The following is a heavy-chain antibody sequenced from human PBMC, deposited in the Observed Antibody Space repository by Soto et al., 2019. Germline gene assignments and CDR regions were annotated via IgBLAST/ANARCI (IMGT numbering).Heavy chain of an antibody. J-gene: IGHJ6*02. CDR2: LYAEGST. CDR3: VRPRPSGENYGMDV. CDR1: GLTVSQNY. Sequence: VQLVESGGGLIQPGGSLRLSCVASGLTVSQNYMAWVRQAPEMGPQWVSVLYAEGSTYYTESVKGRFTISRDPSKNTLFLQMDGLRAEDTAVYYCVRPRPSGENYGMDVWRQGTKVTVSS. V-gene: IGHV3-53*01. D-gene: IGHD1-26*01.